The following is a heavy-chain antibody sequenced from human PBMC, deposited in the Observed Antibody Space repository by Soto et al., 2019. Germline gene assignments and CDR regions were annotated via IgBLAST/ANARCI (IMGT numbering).Heavy chain of an antibody. D-gene: IGHD6-13*01. CDR3: ARDRGGYGNLDY. Sequence: QVQLQESGPGLVKPSGTLSLTCGVSGGSIRSNKWWSWVRQPPGKGLEWIGEIYHSGSTNYNPSLKSRVTISVDTSKNQFSLNLNSVTAADTAMYYCARDRGGYGNLDYWGQGTLVIVSP. CDR1: GGSIRSNKW. CDR2: IYHSGST. J-gene: IGHJ4*02. V-gene: IGHV4-4*02.